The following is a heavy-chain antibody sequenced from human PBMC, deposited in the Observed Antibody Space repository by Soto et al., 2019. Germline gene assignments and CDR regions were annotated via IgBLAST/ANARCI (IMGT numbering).Heavy chain of an antibody. CDR1: GFTFDEYA. D-gene: IGHD3-22*01. Sequence: TGGSLRLSCAASGFTFDEYAMHWVRQAPGKGLEWVSGIKWNSGSIDYADSVKGRFTISRDNAKNSLYLEMNSLRAEDTALYYCAKGSVIIVAGAFDFWGPGTMVTVSS. CDR2: IKWNSGSI. J-gene: IGHJ3*01. CDR3: AKGSVIIVAGAFDF. V-gene: IGHV3-9*01.